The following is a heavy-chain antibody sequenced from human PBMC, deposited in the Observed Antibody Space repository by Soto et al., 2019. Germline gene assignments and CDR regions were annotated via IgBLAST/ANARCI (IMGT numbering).Heavy chain of an antibody. V-gene: IGHV3-30*18. CDR1: GLTFSDYG. J-gene: IGHJ4*02. D-gene: IGHD5-18*01. CDR3: AKEGIQLWSAFDY. CDR2: ISDDGKNE. Sequence: GGSLRLSCAASGLTFSDYGIHWVRQAPGKGLEWVAVISDDGKNEYYADSVKGRVTISRDNSKNILYLQMNRLRPEDTAVYYCAKEGIQLWSAFDYWGQGTLVTVSS.